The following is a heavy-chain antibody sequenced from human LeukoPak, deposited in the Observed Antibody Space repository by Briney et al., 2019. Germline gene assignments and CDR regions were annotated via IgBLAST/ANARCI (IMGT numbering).Heavy chain of an antibody. Sequence: GGSLRLSCAASGFTFSSYAMNWVRQAPGKGLEWVSAISGSGRSTYYADSVKGRFTISRDNSKNTLYLQMNSLRAEDTAVYYCARGGNSGYDFDYWGQGTLVTVSS. J-gene: IGHJ4*02. CDR2: ISGSGRST. D-gene: IGHD5-12*01. CDR1: GFTFSSYA. CDR3: ARGGNSGYDFDY. V-gene: IGHV3-23*01.